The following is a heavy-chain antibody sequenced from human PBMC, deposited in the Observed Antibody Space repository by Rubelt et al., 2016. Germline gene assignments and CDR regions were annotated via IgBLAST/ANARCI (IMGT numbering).Heavy chain of an antibody. V-gene: IGHV1-46*01. D-gene: IGHD6-13*01. CDR3: AREERQLDYYYGMDV. Sequence: AQKFQGSVTMTRDTSTSTVYMELSSPRSEDTAVYYCAREERQLDYYYGMDVWGQGTTVTVSS. J-gene: IGHJ6*02.